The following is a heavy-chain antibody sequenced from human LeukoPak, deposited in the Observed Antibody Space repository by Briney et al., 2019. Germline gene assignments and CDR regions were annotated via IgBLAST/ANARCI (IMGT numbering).Heavy chain of an antibody. Sequence: TYYADSVKGRFTISRDNSKNTLYLQMNSLRAEDTAVYYCARDQHGYSGYVPFDYWGQGTLVTVSS. CDR2: T. D-gene: IGHD5-12*01. V-gene: IGHV3-23*01. CDR3: ARDQHGYSGYVPFDY. J-gene: IGHJ4*02.